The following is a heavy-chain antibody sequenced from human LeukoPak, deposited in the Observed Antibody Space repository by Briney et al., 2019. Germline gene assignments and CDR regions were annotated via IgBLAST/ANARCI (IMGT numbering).Heavy chain of an antibody. CDR1: GFTVSSNY. Sequence: PGGSLRLSCAVSGFTVSSNYMSWVRQPPGKGLEWVSVIYSGGSTYYADSVKGRFTISRHDSRDTLYLQMSSLRVEDTAVYYCTRDLSGVNPFDYWGQETLVTVSS. J-gene: IGHJ4*02. CDR3: TRDLSGVNPFDY. D-gene: IGHD2-8*01. V-gene: IGHV3-53*04. CDR2: IYSGGST.